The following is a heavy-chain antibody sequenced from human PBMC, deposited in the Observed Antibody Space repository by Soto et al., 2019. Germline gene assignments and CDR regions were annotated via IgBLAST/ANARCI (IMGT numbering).Heavy chain of an antibody. CDR3: ARDTSLYCSCTSCYKSFDF. V-gene: IGHV3-33*01. D-gene: IGHD2-2*02. Sequence: GGSLILSCAASGFTFSSYDMHWVRQAPGKGLEWVAVIWCDGSDKYYADSVKGRFTISRDKSKNTLYLQMNSLRAEDTAVYYCARDTSLYCSCTSCYKSFDFWGQGTLVTASS. J-gene: IGHJ4*02. CDR2: IWCDGSDK. CDR1: GFTFSSYD.